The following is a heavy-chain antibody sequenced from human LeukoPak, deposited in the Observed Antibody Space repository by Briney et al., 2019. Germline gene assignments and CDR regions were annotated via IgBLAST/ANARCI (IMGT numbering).Heavy chain of an antibody. CDR2: IYYSGST. J-gene: IGHJ6*03. V-gene: IGHV4-59*01. CDR3: ARLDIVVVPAARRYYYYYMDV. CDR1: GGSFSGYY. Sequence: SETLSLTCAVYGGSFSGYYWSWIRQPPGKGLEWIGYIYYSGSTNYNPSLKSRVTISVDTSKNRFSLKLSSVTAADTAVYYCARLDIVVVPAARRYYYYYMDVWGKGTTVTVSS. D-gene: IGHD2-2*01.